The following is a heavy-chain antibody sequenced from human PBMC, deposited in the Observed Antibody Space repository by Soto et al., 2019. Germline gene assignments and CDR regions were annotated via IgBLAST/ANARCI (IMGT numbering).Heavy chain of an antibody. V-gene: IGHV4-38-2*01. CDR3: AYRLFGSGHDY. D-gene: IGHD3-16*01. J-gene: IGHJ4*02. CDR1: GYSISSGYY. Sequence: SETLSLTCAVSGYSISSGYYWGWIRQPPGKGLEWIGSIYHSGSTYYNPSLKSRVTISVDTSKNQFSLKLSSVTAADTAVYECAYRLFGSGHDYWGQGTLVTVSS. CDR2: IYHSGST.